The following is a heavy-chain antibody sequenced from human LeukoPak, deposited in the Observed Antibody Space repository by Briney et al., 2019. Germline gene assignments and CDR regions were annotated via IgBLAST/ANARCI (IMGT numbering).Heavy chain of an antibody. Sequence: PGGSLRLSCAASGLRFNTYWMSWVRQAPGRGLEWVANIKQDGNEKYSADSVKGRFTISRDNGKNSLDLQMNSLRADDTAVYYCARDTLGEGEDANYAVYYFDYWGQGTVVTVSS. V-gene: IGHV3-7*01. J-gene: IGHJ4*02. CDR3: ARDTLGEGEDANYAVYYFDY. CDR2: IKQDGNEK. CDR1: GLRFNTYW. D-gene: IGHD4/OR15-4a*01.